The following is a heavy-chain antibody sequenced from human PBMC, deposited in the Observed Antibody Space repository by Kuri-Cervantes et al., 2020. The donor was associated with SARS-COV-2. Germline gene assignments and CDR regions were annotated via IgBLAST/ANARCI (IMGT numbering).Heavy chain of an antibody. CDR3: AKTLSAVRYYWYGMNV. CDR2: IYGSDT. V-gene: IGHV3-23*01. D-gene: IGHD2/OR15-2a*01. Sequence: GESLKISCAASGFTFSNHAMQWVRQAPGKGLDWVSGIYGSDTYYADSVKGRFTVSRDISKNTLYLQMNGLRAEDTAVYYCAKTLSAVRYYWYGMNVWGQGTTVTVSS. J-gene: IGHJ6*02. CDR1: GFTFSNHA.